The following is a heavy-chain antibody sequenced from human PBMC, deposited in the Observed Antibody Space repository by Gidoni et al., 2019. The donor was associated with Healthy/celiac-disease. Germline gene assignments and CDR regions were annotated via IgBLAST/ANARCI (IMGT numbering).Heavy chain of an antibody. CDR3: ARASRVPAARGWFDP. J-gene: IGHJ5*02. CDR1: GGSISSGEYY. CDR2: IYYSGST. V-gene: IGHV4-30-4*01. Sequence: QVQLQESGPGLVKPSQTLSLTCPVPGGSISSGEYYWSWIRQPPGKGLEWIGYIYYSGSTYYNPSLKSRVTISVDTSKNQFSLKLSSVTAADTAVYYCARASRVPAARGWFDPWGQGTLVTVSS. D-gene: IGHD2-2*01.